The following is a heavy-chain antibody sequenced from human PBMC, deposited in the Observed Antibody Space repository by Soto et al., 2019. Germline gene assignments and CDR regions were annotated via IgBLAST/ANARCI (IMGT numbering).Heavy chain of an antibody. V-gene: IGHV1-18*01. J-gene: IGHJ4*02. CDR2: ISAYNGNT. D-gene: IGHD3-22*01. CDR3: ARDVSYYYDSSGSLDY. Sequence: ASLKVSCKASGYTFTSYCISCVRQSPLQGLEWMGWISAYNGNTNYAQKLQGRVTMTTDTSTSTAYMELRSLRSDDTAVYYCARDVSYYYDSSGSLDYWGQGTLVTVSS. CDR1: GYTFTSYC.